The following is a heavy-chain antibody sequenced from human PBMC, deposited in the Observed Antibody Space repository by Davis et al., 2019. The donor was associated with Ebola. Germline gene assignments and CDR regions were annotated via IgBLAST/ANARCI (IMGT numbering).Heavy chain of an antibody. Sequence: PSETLSLTCAVSGGSISSSNWWRWVRQAPGKGLEWVSAISGSGGSTYYADSVKGRFTISRDNSKNTLYLQMNSLRAEDTAVYYCAKEQSSGSSIAALFDYWGQGTLVTVSS. CDR1: GGSISSSN. CDR2: ISGSGGST. V-gene: IGHV3-23*01. J-gene: IGHJ4*02. CDR3: AKEQSSGSSIAALFDY. D-gene: IGHD6-6*01.